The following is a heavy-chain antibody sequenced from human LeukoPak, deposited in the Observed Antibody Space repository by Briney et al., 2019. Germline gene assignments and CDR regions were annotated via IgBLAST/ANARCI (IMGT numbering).Heavy chain of an antibody. J-gene: IGHJ3*02. Sequence: GAPVKMSSKASGYTFTSYGISWVRQAPGQGLECGGWISAYNGNTNHAQKLQRRVTMTTDTSTSTAYMELRSLRSDDTAVYYGAYCSGGSCYVGAFDIWGQGTMVTVSS. D-gene: IGHD2-15*01. V-gene: IGHV1-18*01. CDR1: GYTFTSYG. CDR3: AYCSGGSCYVGAFDI. CDR2: ISAYNGNT.